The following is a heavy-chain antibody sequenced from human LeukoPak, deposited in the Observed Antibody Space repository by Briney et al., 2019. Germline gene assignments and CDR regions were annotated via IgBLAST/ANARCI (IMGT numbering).Heavy chain of an antibody. CDR1: GDSISSYY. J-gene: IGHJ4*02. D-gene: IGHD3-22*01. Sequence: SETLSLTCTVSGDSISSYYWSWIRQPPGKGLEWIGYIYYSGSTNYNPSLKSRVTISVDTSKNQFSLRLSSVTAADMAVYYCAGGRGYYDSSGYYSAFDYWGQGTLVTVSS. CDR2: IYYSGST. V-gene: IGHV4-59*01. CDR3: AGGRGYYDSSGYYSAFDY.